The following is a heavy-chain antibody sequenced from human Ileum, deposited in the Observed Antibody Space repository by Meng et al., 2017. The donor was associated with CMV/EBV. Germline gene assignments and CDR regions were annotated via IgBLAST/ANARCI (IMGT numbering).Heavy chain of an antibody. V-gene: IGHV4-39*07. CDR1: GGSISSSSYY. Sequence: GSLRLSCTVSGGSISSSSYYWGWIRQPPGKGLEWIGSIHYSGSTYYNPSLKSRVTISVDTSKNQFSLKLSSVTAADTAVYYCARGVSHYYYYYGMDVWGQGTTVTVSS. CDR2: IHYSGST. D-gene: IGHD2-8*01. J-gene: IGHJ6*02. CDR3: ARGVSHYYYYYGMDV.